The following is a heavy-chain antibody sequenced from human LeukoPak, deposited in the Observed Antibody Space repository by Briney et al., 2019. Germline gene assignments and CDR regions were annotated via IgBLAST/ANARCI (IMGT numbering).Heavy chain of an antibody. Sequence: GGSLRLSYAASGFTFSDYAMNWVRQAPGKGLEWVTSISPSSSYIYYADSVRGRFTISRDNAENSVFLQMDSLRAEDTAVYYCAHSSGYAYGLDYWGQGTLVTVCS. CDR2: ISPSSSYI. J-gene: IGHJ4*02. CDR1: GFTFSDYA. CDR3: AHSSGYAYGLDY. V-gene: IGHV3-21*01. D-gene: IGHD5-18*01.